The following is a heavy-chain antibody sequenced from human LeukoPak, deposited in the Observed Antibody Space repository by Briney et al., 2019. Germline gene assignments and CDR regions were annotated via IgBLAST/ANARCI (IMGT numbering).Heavy chain of an antibody. CDR1: GDSFTSYW. CDR3: ARLVAARPSSAYFAD. Sequence: AESLKISCKGSGDSFTSYWIGCVRRLPAKDLQWMGIIFPGDSDTRYSPSFQGHVTISADKSISTAYLQWSSLKASDTAMYSWARLVAARPSSAYFADSGQRTLVTVSA. CDR2: IFPGDSDT. D-gene: IGHD6-6*01. V-gene: IGHV5-51*01. J-gene: IGHJ4*02.